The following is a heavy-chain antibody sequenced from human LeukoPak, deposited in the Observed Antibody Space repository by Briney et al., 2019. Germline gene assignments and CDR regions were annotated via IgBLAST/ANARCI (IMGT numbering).Heavy chain of an antibody. J-gene: IGHJ4*02. Sequence: SETLSLTCTVSGGSISSSSYYWGWIRQPPGKGLEWIGSIYYSGSTYYNPSLKSRVTISVDTSKNQFSLKLSSVTAADTAVYYCARHRRPAYYFDYWGQGTLVTVSS. CDR3: ARHRRPAYYFDY. CDR1: GGSISSSSYY. V-gene: IGHV4-39*01. CDR2: IYYSGST.